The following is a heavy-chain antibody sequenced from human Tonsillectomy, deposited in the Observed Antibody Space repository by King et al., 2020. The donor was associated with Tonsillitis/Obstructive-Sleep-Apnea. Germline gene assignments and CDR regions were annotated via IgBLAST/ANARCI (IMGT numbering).Heavy chain of an antibody. CDR3: TRVAYYYDSSGYEGWFDP. Sequence: EVQLVESGGGLVQPGRSLRLSCTASGFTFGDYAMSWVRQAPGKGLEWVGFIRSKAYGGTTEYAASVKGRFTISRDDSKSIAYLQMNSLKTEDTAVYYCTRVAYYYDSSGYEGWFDPWGQRTLVTVSS. J-gene: IGHJ5*02. CDR2: IRSKAYGGTT. V-gene: IGHV3-49*04. D-gene: IGHD3-22*01. CDR1: GFTFGDYA.